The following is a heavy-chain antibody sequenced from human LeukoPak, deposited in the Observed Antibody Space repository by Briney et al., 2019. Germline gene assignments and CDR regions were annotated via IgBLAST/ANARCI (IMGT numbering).Heavy chain of an antibody. J-gene: IGHJ4*02. CDR3: GKDRPNYYHSSGHYYRQNGDY. V-gene: IGHV3-23*01. D-gene: IGHD3-22*01. CDR2: ISGSGENT. CDR1: GFSFSSYA. Sequence: GESLKISCGASGFSFSSYAMSWVRQAPGKGLEWVSSISGSGENTYYTDSVKGRFTIPRDNFKSTLYLQMNSLRAEDTAVYYCGKDRPNYYHSSGHYYRQNGDYWGQGTLVTVPS.